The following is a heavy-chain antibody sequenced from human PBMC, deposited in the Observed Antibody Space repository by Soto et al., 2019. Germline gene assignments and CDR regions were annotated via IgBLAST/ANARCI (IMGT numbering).Heavy chain of an antibody. CDR2: ISGSGGSR. J-gene: IGHJ4*02. D-gene: IGHD4-17*01. CDR1: GFTFSSYA. Sequence: EVPLMESGGGLVQPGGSLRLSCAASGFTFSSYAMSWVRQAPGKGLEWVSAISGSGGSRYYADSVKGRLTIARDNSKNPLYLQMNSLRAEDTAVYYCAKGTGYGDYGYYFDCWGQGTLVTVSS. CDR3: AKGTGYGDYGYYFDC. V-gene: IGHV3-23*01.